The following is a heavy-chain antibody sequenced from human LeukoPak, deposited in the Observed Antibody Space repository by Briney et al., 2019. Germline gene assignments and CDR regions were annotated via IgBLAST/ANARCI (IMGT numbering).Heavy chain of an antibody. V-gene: IGHV4-34*01. CDR1: GGSFSGYY. CDR3: ARAMVRGVIITPLDV. J-gene: IGHJ6*02. Sequence: SETLSLTCAVYGGSFSGYYWSWIRQPPGKGLEWIGEINHSGSTNYNPSLKSRVTISVDTSKNQFSLKLSSVTAADTAVYYCARAMVRGVIITPLDVWGQGTTVTVSS. CDR2: INHSGST. D-gene: IGHD3-10*01.